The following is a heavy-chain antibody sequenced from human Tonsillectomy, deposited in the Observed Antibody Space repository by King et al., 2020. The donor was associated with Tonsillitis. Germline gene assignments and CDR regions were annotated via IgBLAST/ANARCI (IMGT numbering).Heavy chain of an antibody. Sequence: QLQESGPGLVKPSETLSLTCTVSGGSISSSSYYWDWIRQPPGKGLEWIGSIDYSGSTYYNPSLKSRVTISVDTSKNQFSLRLSSVTAADTAVYYCATLPITGTVDAFDIWGQGTMVTVSS. V-gene: IGHV4-39*01. D-gene: IGHD1-7*01. CDR1: GGSISSSSYY. CDR2: IDYSGST. CDR3: ATLPITGTVDAFDI. J-gene: IGHJ3*02.